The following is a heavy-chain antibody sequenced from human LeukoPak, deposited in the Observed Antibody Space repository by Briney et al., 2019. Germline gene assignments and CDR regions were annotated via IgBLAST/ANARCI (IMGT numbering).Heavy chain of an antibody. CDR3: ARHYYDSSGYYPFDY. Sequence: SETLSLTCTVSGGSISSSSYYWGWIRQPPGKGLEWIGSIYYSGSTYYNPSLQRRVTISVDKSKNQVSLKLSSVTAADTAVYYCARHYYDSSGYYPFDYWGQGTLVTVSS. J-gene: IGHJ4*02. CDR2: IYYSGST. CDR1: GGSISSSSYY. D-gene: IGHD3-22*01. V-gene: IGHV4-39*01.